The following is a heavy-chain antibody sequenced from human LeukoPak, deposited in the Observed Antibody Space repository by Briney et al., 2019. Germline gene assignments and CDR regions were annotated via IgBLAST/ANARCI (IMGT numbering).Heavy chain of an antibody. CDR1: GGSISSYY. V-gene: IGHV4-59*12. CDR2: IYYSGST. Sequence: PSETLSLTCTVSGGSISSYYWSWIRQPPGKGLEYIGYIYYSGSTNYNPSLKSRVTISVDTSKNQFSLKLSSVTAADTAVYYCARGLSLRYYGSGSYFYWGQGTLVTVSS. D-gene: IGHD3-10*01. J-gene: IGHJ4*02. CDR3: ARGLSLRYYGSGSYFY.